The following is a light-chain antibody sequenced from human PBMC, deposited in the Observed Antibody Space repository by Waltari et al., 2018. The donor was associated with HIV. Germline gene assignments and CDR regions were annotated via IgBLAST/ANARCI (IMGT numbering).Light chain of an antibody. V-gene: IGLV2-14*01. CDR2: EVS. Sequence: QSALTQPASVSGSPGQSIPISCTGTSRDVGGYNYVYWYQQHPGKAPKLMIYEVSNRPSGVSNRFSGSKSGNTASLTISGLQAEDEADYYCSSYTSSSTLDVFGTGTKVTVL. J-gene: IGLJ1*01. CDR1: SRDVGGYNY. CDR3: SSYTSSSTLDV.